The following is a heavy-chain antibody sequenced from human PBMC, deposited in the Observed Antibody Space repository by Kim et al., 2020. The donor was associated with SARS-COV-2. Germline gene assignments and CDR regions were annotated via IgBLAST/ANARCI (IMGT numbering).Heavy chain of an antibody. Sequence: ASVKVSCKASGYTFTSYGISWVRQAPGQGLEWMGWISAYNGNTNYAQKLQGRVTMTTDTSTSTAYMELRSLRSDDTAVYYCARLGYCSGGSCYEGDYYYYGMDVWGQGTTVTVSS. CDR1: GYTFTSYG. D-gene: IGHD2-15*01. CDR3: ARLGYCSGGSCYEGDYYYYGMDV. CDR2: ISAYNGNT. V-gene: IGHV1-18*01. J-gene: IGHJ6*02.